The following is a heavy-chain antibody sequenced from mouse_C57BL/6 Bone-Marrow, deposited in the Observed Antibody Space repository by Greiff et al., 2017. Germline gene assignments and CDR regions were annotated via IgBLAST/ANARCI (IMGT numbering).Heavy chain of an antibody. Sequence: EVKLMESGGGLVQPGGSMKLSCAASGFTFSDAWMDWVRQSPEKGLEWVAEIRNKANNHATYYAESVKGRFTISRDDSKSSVYLQMNSLRAEDTGIYYCTRRGDDYGSSWCWYFDVWGTGTTVTVSS. J-gene: IGHJ1*03. V-gene: IGHV6-6*01. CDR2: IRNKANNHAT. D-gene: IGHD1-1*01. CDR1: GFTFSDAW. CDR3: TRRGDDYGSSWCWYFDV.